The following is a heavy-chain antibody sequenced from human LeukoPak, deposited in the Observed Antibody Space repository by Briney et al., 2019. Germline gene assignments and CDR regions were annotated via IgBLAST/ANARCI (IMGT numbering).Heavy chain of an antibody. CDR1: GLTLDDYG. J-gene: IGHJ4*02. CDR2: INWNGGST. Sequence: GGSLRLSWAASGLTLDDYGMGWVRHVPGKGRGWVSGINWNGGSTVYADSVKGRFTISRDNAKNSLYLQMDSLSVEDTALYYCARGIRFLAWLSGFDYWGRGALVTVPS. D-gene: IGHD3-3*01. V-gene: IGHV3-20*04. CDR3: ARGIRFLAWLSGFDY.